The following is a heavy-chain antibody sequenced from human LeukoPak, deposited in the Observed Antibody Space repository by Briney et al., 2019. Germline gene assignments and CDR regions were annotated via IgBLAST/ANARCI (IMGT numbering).Heavy chain of an antibody. V-gene: IGHV1-8*01. D-gene: IGHD6-19*01. CDR2: MNPNSGNT. CDR3: ARGAVAGTPSYGMDV. Sequence: ASVKVSCKATGYAFTSYDINWVRQATGQGLEWMGWMNPNSGNTGYAQKFQGRVTMTRNTSISTAYMELSSLRSEDTAVYYCARGAVAGTPSYGMDVWGQGTTVTVSS. J-gene: IGHJ6*02. CDR1: GYAFTSYD.